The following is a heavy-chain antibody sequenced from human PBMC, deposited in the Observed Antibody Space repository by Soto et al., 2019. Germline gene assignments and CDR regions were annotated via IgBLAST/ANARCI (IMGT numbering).Heavy chain of an antibody. CDR1: GFKFDDYA. CDR3: ARVHSSGWYVEPYDA. V-gene: IGHV3-9*01. Sequence: EVQLVESGGNLARPGESLRLSCAASGFKFDDYALHWVRQAPGKGPEWVSGINWNGAYSGYADSVKGRFTISRDNAGNSVYLQMDTLRPEDTALYYCARVHSSGWYVEPYDAWGQGTMVTVSS. J-gene: IGHJ3*01. CDR2: INWNGAYS. D-gene: IGHD6-19*01.